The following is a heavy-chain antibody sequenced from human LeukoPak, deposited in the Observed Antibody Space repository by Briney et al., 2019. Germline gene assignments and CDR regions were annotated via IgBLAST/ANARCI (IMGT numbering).Heavy chain of an antibody. D-gene: IGHD1-20*01. Sequence: SETLSLTCAVYGGSFSGYYWSWIRQPPGKGLEWIGEINHSGSTNYNPSLKSRVTLSVDTSKNQFSLKLSSVTAADTAVYYCARGQKHRYNWKSDYYYYYMDVWGKGTTVTVSS. CDR3: ARGQKHRYNWKSDYYYYYMDV. V-gene: IGHV4-34*01. CDR1: GGSFSGYY. J-gene: IGHJ6*03. CDR2: INHSGST.